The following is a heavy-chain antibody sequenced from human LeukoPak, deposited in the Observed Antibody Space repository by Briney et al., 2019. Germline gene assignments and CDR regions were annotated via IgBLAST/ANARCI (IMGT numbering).Heavy chain of an antibody. CDR2: IKQDGSEK. D-gene: IGHD1-26*01. CDR3: ARASRVGAAKDFDY. CDR1: GFTFSSYW. J-gene: IGHJ4*02. Sequence: PGGSLRLSCAASGFTFSSYWMSWVRQAPGKGLEWVANIKQDGSEKYYVDSVKGRFTISRDNAKNSLYLQMNSLRAEDTAVYYCARASRVGAAKDFDYWGQGTPVTVSS. V-gene: IGHV3-7*01.